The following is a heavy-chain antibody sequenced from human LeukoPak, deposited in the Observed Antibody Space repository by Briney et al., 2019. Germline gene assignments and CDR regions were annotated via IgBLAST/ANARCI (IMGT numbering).Heavy chain of an antibody. V-gene: IGHV5-51*01. Sequence: PGESLKISCKGSGYSFTSYWIGGVRQMPGKGLEWMGIIYPGDSDTRYSPSFQGQVTISADKSISTAYLQWSSLKASDTAMYYCARLVTIEDDAFDIWGQGTTVTVSS. CDR1: GYSFTSYW. CDR2: IYPGDSDT. D-gene: IGHD3-3*01. CDR3: ARLVTIEDDAFDI. J-gene: IGHJ3*02.